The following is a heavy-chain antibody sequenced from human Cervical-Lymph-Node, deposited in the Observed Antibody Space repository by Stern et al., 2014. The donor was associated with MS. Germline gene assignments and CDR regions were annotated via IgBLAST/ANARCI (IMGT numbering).Heavy chain of an antibody. CDR2: ISYDGSNK. V-gene: IGHV3-30*04. J-gene: IGHJ4*02. CDR1: GFTFSSYA. Sequence: VQLVESGGGVVQPGRSLRLSCAASGFTFSSYAMHWVRQAPGKGLEWVAVISYDGSNKYYADSVKGRFTISRDNSKNTLYLQMNSLRAEDTAVYYCARETVDYFDYWGQGTLVTVSS. CDR3: ARETVDYFDY. D-gene: IGHD2-21*02.